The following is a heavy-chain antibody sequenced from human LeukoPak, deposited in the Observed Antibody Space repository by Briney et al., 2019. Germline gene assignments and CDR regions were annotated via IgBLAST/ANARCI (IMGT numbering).Heavy chain of an antibody. CDR1: GYTFTSYA. V-gene: IGHV7-4-1*02. Sequence: ASVKVSCKASGYTFTSYAMNWVRQAPGQGLEWMGWINTNTGNPTYAQGFTGRFVFSLDTSVSTAYLQISSLKAEDTAVYYCARELAEYCSGGSCYYTIWFDPWGQGTLVTVSS. D-gene: IGHD2-15*01. J-gene: IGHJ5*02. CDR2: INTNTGNP. CDR3: ARELAEYCSGGSCYYTIWFDP.